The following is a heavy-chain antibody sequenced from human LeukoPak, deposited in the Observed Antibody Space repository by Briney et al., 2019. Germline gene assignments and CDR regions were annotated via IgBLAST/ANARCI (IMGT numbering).Heavy chain of an antibody. D-gene: IGHD3-22*01. Sequence: SGPALVKPTQTLTLTCSFSGFSLSTSGMCVSWIRQPPGKALEWLARIDWEDDKYYNTSLRTRLTISKDTSKNQVVLIMTNMDPVDTATYYCVRYASSGYYPPFDYWGQGTLVTVSS. V-gene: IGHV2-70*11. CDR3: VRYASSGYYPPFDY. CDR2: IDWEDDK. J-gene: IGHJ4*02. CDR1: GFSLSTSGMC.